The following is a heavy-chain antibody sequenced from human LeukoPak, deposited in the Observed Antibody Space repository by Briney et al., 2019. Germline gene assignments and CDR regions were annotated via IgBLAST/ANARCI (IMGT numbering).Heavy chain of an antibody. V-gene: IGHV1-69*13. CDR3: ARDFGAARPKGDWFDP. CDR1: GYTLTELS. CDR2: IIPIFGTA. Sequence: SVTVSCKVSGYTLTELSMHWVRQAPGQGLEWMGGIIPIFGTANYAQKFQGRVTITADESTSTAYMELSSLRSEDTAVYYCARDFGAARPKGDWFDPWGQGTLVTVSS. J-gene: IGHJ5*02. D-gene: IGHD6-6*01.